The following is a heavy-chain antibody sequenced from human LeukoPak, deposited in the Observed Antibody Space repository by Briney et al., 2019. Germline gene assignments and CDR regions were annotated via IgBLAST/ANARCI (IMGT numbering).Heavy chain of an antibody. Sequence: GAAVKVSCKVSRYTLTELSMHWVRQAPGKGLEWMGGFDPEDGETIYAQKFQGRVTMTEGTSTDTAYMELSSLRSEDTAVYYCATGPPHSSSWQFDYWGQGTLVTVSS. CDR3: ATGPPHSSSWQFDY. CDR2: FDPEDGET. CDR1: RYTLTELS. J-gene: IGHJ4*02. V-gene: IGHV1-24*01. D-gene: IGHD6-13*01.